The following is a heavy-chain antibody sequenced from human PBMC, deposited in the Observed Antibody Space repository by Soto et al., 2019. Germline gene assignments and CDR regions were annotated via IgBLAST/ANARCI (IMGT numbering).Heavy chain of an antibody. V-gene: IGHV1-18*01. J-gene: IGHJ6*02. CDR2: ISAYNGIT. CDR1: GYTFSSYG. Sequence: QVQLVQSGAEVKKPGASVKVSCKASGYTFSSYGISWVRQAPGQGLEWMGWISAYNGITNYAQKLQGRVTMTTDTSTSTAYMELRSLRSDDTAVYYCASSYCGGDCSVLYYYYGMDVWGQGTTVTVSS. D-gene: IGHD2-21*02. CDR3: ASSYCGGDCSVLYYYYGMDV.